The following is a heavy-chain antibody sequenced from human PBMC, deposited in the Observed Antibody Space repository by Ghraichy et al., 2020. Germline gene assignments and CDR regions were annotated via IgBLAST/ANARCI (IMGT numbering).Heavy chain of an antibody. Sequence: GGSLRLSCAASGFTVSDAWMSWVRQTPGKGLEWVGRIKSKIDGGTTDYAAPVKGRFTISRDDSNNTLYLQMNSLKAEDTAVYYCTTDSQTVKIGRVIAGVVIRPDFHYYDGIDDLCQGTAVTVS. J-gene: IGHJ6*02. V-gene: IGHV3-15*01. D-gene: IGHD3-3*01. CDR1: GFTVSDAW. CDR3: TTDSQTVKIGRVIAGVVIRPDFHYYDGIDD. CDR2: IKSKIDGGTT.